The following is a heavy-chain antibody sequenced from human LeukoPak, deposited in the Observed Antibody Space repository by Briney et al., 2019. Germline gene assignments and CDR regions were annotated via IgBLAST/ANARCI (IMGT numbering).Heavy chain of an antibody. Sequence: GGSQRLSCAASGFTFSSYSMNWVRQAPGKGLEWVSSISSSSSYIYYADSVKGRFTISRDNAKNSLYLQMNSLRAEDTAVYYCAREMDRSYYYDSSGYYPRRDYWGQGTLVTVSS. J-gene: IGHJ4*02. CDR1: GFTFSSYS. D-gene: IGHD3-22*01. CDR3: AREMDRSYYYDSSGYYPRRDY. CDR2: ISSSSSYI. V-gene: IGHV3-21*01.